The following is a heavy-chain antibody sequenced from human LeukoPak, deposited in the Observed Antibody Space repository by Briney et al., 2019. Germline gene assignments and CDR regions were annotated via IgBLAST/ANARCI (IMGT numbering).Heavy chain of an antibody. CDR3: ARQKSGAVAGYGGYFDY. CDR1: GYSFISFW. J-gene: IGHJ4*02. D-gene: IGHD4-23*01. V-gene: IGHV5-10-1*01. CDR2: IDPRDSYT. Sequence: GESLKISCKGSGYSFISFWISWVRQMPGKGLEWMGRIDPRDSYTNYSPSFQGHVTISADKSISTAYLQWSGLKASDTAIYYCARQKSGAVAGYGGYFDYWGQGTLVTVSS.